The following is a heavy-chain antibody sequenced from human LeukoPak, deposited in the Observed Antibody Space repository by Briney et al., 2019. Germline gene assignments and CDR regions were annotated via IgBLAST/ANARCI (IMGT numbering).Heavy chain of an antibody. D-gene: IGHD1-26*01. Sequence: SETLSLTCAVYGGSFSGYYWSWIRQPPGKGLEWIGEINDSGSTNYNPSLKRRVTISVDTSKNQFSLKLSSVTAADTAVYYCAIRGGSSDNNWFDPWGQGTLVTVSS. J-gene: IGHJ5*02. V-gene: IGHV4-34*01. CDR2: INDSGST. CDR3: AIRGGSSDNNWFDP. CDR1: GGSFSGYY.